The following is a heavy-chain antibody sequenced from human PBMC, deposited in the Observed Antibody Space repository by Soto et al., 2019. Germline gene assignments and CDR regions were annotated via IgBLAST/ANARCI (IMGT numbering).Heavy chain of an antibody. J-gene: IGHJ6*03. CDR3: ARGEGYGDGYYYYYMDV. CDR1: GGSISSGGYY. D-gene: IGHD4-17*01. CDR2: IYYSGST. Sequence: SETLSLTCTVSGGSISSGGYYWSWIRQHPGKGLEWIGYIYYSGSTYYNPSLKSRVTISVDTSKNQFSLKLSSVTAADTAVYYCARGEGYGDGYYYYYMDVWGKGTTVTVSS. V-gene: IGHV4-31*03.